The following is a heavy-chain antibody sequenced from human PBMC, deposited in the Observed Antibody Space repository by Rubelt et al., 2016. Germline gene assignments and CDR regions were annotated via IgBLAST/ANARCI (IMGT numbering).Heavy chain of an antibody. CDR3: ARSLSGHYYYYAVDV. J-gene: IGHJ6*02. D-gene: IGHD1-26*01. V-gene: IGHV3-48*01. Sequence: GQLVESGGGLVQPGGSLRLSCAASGFTFSSNSMNWVRQAPGKGLEWVSYISASSATIYDADSVKGRFTISRDNANNSLYLQMNSLRAEDTAVYYCARSLSGHYYYYAVDVWGQGTMVTVSS. CDR1: GFTFSSNS. CDR2: ISASSATI.